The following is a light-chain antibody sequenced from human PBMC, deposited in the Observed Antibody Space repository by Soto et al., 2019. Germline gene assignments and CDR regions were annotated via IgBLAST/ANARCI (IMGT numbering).Light chain of an antibody. CDR3: QQTYSTPPT. J-gene: IGKJ1*01. CDR1: NYTSTY. CDR2: AAS. V-gene: IGKV1-39*01. Sequence: DIQMTKSPSSLSASLGDSLTTTCRASNYTSTYLNWYQQKAGLAPKLLIYAASSLQSGVPSRFSGSGSGTDFTLTISSLQPEDFATYYCQQTYSTPPTFGQGTKV.